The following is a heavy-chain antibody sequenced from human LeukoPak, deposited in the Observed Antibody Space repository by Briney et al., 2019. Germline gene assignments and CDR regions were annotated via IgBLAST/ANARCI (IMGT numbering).Heavy chain of an antibody. CDR2: IIPIFGTA. CDR3: ARVSGGSGSYGDFDY. V-gene: IGHV1-69*05. D-gene: IGHD3-10*01. CDR1: RGTFSSYA. J-gene: IGHJ4*02. Sequence: ASVKVSCKASRGTFSSYAISWVRQAPGQGLEWMGRIIPIFGTAKYAQKFQGRVTITTDESTSTAYMELSSLRSEDTAVYYCARVSGGSGSYGDFDYWGQGTLVTVSS.